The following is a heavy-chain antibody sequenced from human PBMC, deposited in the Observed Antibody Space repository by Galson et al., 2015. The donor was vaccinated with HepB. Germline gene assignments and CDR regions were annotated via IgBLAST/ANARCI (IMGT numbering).Heavy chain of an antibody. V-gene: IGHV3-15*01. CDR2: IKSKTDGGTT. J-gene: IGHJ4*02. CDR3: TTAGRWLQPGSLIDY. CDR1: GFTFSNAW. Sequence: SLRLSCAASGFTFSNAWMSWVRQAPGKGLEWVGRIKSKTDGGTTDYAAPVKGRFTISRDDSKNTLYLQMNSLKTEDTAVYYCTTAGRWLQPGSLIDYWGQGTLVTVSS. D-gene: IGHD5-24*01.